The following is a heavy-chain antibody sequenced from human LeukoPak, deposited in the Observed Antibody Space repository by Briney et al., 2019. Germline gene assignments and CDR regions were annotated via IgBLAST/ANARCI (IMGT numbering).Heavy chain of an antibody. CDR1: GFTFSCYW. V-gene: IGHV3-7*01. J-gene: IGHJ4*02. CDR2: IKQDGSEK. D-gene: IGHD3-9*01. Sequence: GGSLRLSCAASGFTFSCYWMSWVRQAPGKGLEWVANIKQDGSEKYYVDSVKGRFTISRDNAKNSLYLQMNSLRAEDTAVYYCARESYDILTGYPTRGYYFDYWGQGTLVTVSS. CDR3: ARESYDILTGYPTRGYYFDY.